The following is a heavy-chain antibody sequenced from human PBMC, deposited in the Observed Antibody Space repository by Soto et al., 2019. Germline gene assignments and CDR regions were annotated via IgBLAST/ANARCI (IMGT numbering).Heavy chain of an antibody. CDR2: IYWDDDK. CDR1: GFSLSTSGVG. D-gene: IGHD4-17*01. Sequence: PTVVNPTQTLTLTCTFSGFSLSTSGVGVGWIRQPPGKALEWLALIYWDDDKRYSPSLKSRLTITKDTSKNQVVLTMTNMDPVDTATYYCAHSLAASIYCDYEPINSFDYWAQGTLVTVSA. J-gene: IGHJ4*02. V-gene: IGHV2-5*02. CDR3: AHSLAASIYCDYEPINSFDY.